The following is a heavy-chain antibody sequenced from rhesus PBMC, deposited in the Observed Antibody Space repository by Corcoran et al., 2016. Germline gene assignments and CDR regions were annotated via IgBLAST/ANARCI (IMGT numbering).Heavy chain of an antibody. CDR3: TRDMPPRDS. V-gene: IGHV4-147*01. Sequence: QVQLQESGPGLVKPSETLSLTCAVSGGSISSTDWSWIRPPPGKGLEWIGRISGSGGSTSYNPSLTSRVTISTDTSKNQCSLKLSSVTAADTAAYYCTRDMPPRDSWGQGVLVTVSS. CDR1: GGSISSTD. J-gene: IGHJ4*01. CDR2: ISGSGGST. D-gene: IGHD2-2*01.